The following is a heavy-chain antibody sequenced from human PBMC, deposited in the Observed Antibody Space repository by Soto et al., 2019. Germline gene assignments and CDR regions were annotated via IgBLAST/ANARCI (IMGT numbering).Heavy chain of an antibody. CDR1: GYTFTSYG. J-gene: IGHJ5*02. D-gene: IGHD3-10*01. Sequence: ASVKVSCKASGYTFTSYGISWVRQAPGQGLEWMGWISAYNGNTNYAQKLQGRVTMTTDTSTSTAYMELRSLRSDDTAVYYCARGDDCGSGSYGTGSGFDPWGRGTLVAVSS. CDR3: ARGDDCGSGSYGTGSGFDP. V-gene: IGHV1-18*04. CDR2: ISAYNGNT.